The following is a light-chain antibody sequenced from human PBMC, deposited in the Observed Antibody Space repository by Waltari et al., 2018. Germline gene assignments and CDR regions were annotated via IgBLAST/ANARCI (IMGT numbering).Light chain of an antibody. J-gene: IGLJ3*02. V-gene: IGLV7-43*01. CDR1: AGAVTSGNY. Sequence: QTVVTQEPSLTVSPGGAVTLTCASSAGAVTSGNYPNWIQQKPGQVPRSLIHSTTNRHSWTPARFSGSRLGGKAALTLSGVQPEDEAEYYCLLYDGSDQLFGGGTKLTVL. CDR3: LLYDGSDQL. CDR2: STT.